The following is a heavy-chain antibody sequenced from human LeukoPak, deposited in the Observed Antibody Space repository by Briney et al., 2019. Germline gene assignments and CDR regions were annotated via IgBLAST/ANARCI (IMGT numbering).Heavy chain of an antibody. D-gene: IGHD3-10*01. Sequence: SETLSLTCAVYGGSFSGYYWSWIRQPPGKGLEGIGEINHSGSTNYNPSLKSRVTISVDTSKNQFSLKLSSVTAADTAVYYCARGRPVTMVRGVQNFDYWGQGTLVTVSS. J-gene: IGHJ4*02. CDR1: GGSFSGYY. CDR3: ARGRPVTMVRGVQNFDY. V-gene: IGHV4-34*01. CDR2: INHSGST.